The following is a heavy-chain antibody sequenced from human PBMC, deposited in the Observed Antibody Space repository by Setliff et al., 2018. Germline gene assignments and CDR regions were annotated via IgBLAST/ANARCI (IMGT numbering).Heavy chain of an antibody. CDR3: ARMSGFLYLDV. CDR1: GDSISSRTYY. D-gene: IGHD3-3*01. CDR2: IYHDGPS. Sequence: SETLSLTCTVSGDSISSRTYYWTWVRQSPGKGLEWIGYIYHDGPSVHYNTSLKSRVTMSVDTSKNQFSLELTSVTAADTAVYYCARMSGFLYLDVWGNGTTVTVSS. J-gene: IGHJ6*03. V-gene: IGHV4-39*07.